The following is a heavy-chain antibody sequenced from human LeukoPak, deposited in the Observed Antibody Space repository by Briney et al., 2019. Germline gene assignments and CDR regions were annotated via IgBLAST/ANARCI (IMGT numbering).Heavy chain of an antibody. CDR2: LYPGDSAT. V-gene: IGHV5-51*01. CDR1: GYTFTNYW. CDR3: ARGYDSSGYYYVGAFDI. J-gene: IGHJ3*02. Sequence: GESLKISCRRSGYTFTNYWIGCVRQIPGKGLEWMGFLYPGDSATTYGPSFQGQVTISADKSISTAYLQWSSLKASDTAMYYCARGYDSSGYYYVGAFDIWGQGTMVTVSS. D-gene: IGHD3-22*01.